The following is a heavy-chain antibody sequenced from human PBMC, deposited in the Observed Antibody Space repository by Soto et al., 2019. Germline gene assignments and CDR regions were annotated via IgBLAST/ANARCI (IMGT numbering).Heavy chain of an antibody. CDR3: AKRPLFLSLGFDY. J-gene: IGHJ4*02. D-gene: IGHD3-10*01. Sequence: EVHLLDSGGGLVQPGGSLRLSCAASGFTFSNYFMSWVRQAPGKGLEWVSSISGSGDNTYYADSVKGRFTISRDNSKNTIFLQMNSLRAEDTAVYYWAKRPLFLSLGFDYWGQGTRFTVSS. V-gene: IGHV3-23*01. CDR2: ISGSGDNT. CDR1: GFTFSNYF.